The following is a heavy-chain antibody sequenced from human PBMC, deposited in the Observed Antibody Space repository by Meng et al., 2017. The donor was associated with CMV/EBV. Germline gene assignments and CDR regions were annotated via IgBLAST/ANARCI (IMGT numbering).Heavy chain of an antibody. CDR2: MNPNSGNT. CDR1: GYTFTSYD. D-gene: IGHD3-3*01. Sequence: ASVKVSCKASGYTFTSYDINWVRQATGQGLEGMGWMNPNSGNTGYAQKFQGRVTITRNTSISTAYMELSSLRSEDTAVYYCARGRYGGFDFWSGFVYYYYYGMDVWGQGTTVTVSS. J-gene: IGHJ6*02. CDR3: ARGRYGGFDFWSGFVYYYYYGMDV. V-gene: IGHV1-8*03.